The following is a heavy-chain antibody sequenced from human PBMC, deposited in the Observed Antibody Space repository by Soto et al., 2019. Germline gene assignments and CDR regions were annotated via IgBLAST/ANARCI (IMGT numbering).Heavy chain of an antibody. CDR3: AREETAWPLAYGLDV. J-gene: IGHJ6*02. D-gene: IGHD2-21*02. CDR1: GFTFCNYS. CDR2: IGSRGDT. V-gene: IGHV3-21*01. Sequence: PXGSLELSCAASGFTFCNYSMHGVRQAPGKGLEWVSSIGSRGDTYYADSVKGRLTISREYAKNSLSLQMNSLRAEDTAVYYCAREETAWPLAYGLDVWGQGTTVTVSS.